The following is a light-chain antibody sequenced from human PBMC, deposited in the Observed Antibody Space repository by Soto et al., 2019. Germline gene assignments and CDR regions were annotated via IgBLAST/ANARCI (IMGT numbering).Light chain of an antibody. CDR3: SPYASSSSYV. Sequence: QSVLTQPASVSGSPGQSITISCTGTSSDVGAYTHVSWYQIHPGKAPKLIIYEVTSRPSGVSYRSSGSKSGNSASLTISGLQAEDEDDYYCSPYASSSSYVFGGGTKVTVL. V-gene: IGLV2-14*01. J-gene: IGLJ1*01. CDR2: EVT. CDR1: SSDVGAYTH.